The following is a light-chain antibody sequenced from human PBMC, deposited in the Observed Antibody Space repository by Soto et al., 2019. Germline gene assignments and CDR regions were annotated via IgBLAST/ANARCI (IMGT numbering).Light chain of an antibody. Sequence: DIHMTQSPSTLSASVGDRVTITCRASQSISIWLAWYQQKPGKAPNLLIYNTSSLETGVPSRFSGSGSGKEFTLTISSLQPYDFATYYCQHWNDYSWTFGQGTKVEVK. CDR1: QSISIW. CDR3: QHWNDYSWT. V-gene: IGKV1-5*03. J-gene: IGKJ1*01. CDR2: NTS.